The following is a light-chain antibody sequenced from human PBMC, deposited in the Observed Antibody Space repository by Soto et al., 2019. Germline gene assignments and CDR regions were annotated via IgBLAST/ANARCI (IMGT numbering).Light chain of an antibody. CDR3: QQSYSTPQT. CDR2: TTS. Sequence: DIQMTQSPSSLSSSVGDRVTITFRASQSISNFLNWYQQKPGKAPKLLIHTTSSLQSGVPSRFSASGTGTDFTLTISSVQPEDFATYYCQQSYSTPQTFGGGTKVDIK. CDR1: QSISNF. V-gene: IGKV1-39*01. J-gene: IGKJ4*01.